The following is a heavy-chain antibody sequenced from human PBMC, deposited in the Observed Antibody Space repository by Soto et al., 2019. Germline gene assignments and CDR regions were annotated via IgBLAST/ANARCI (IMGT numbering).Heavy chain of an antibody. V-gene: IGHV3-53*01. D-gene: IGHD6-6*01. Sequence: PGGSLRLSCAASGFTVSSNYMSWVRQAPGKGLEWVSVIYSGGSTYYADSVKGRFTISRDNSKNTLYLQMNSLRAEDTAVYYCARGGAARPYYYYYGMDVWGQGTTVTVSS. CDR2: IYSGGST. CDR1: GFTVSSNY. CDR3: ARGGAARPYYYYYGMDV. J-gene: IGHJ6*02.